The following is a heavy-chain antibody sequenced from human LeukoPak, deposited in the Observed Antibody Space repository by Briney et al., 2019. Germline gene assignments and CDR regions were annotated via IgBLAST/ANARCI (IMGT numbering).Heavy chain of an antibody. Sequence: GGSLRLSSAASGFTFDDYAMHWVRQAPGTGLEWVSGISWNSGSIGYADSVKGRFTISRDNAKNSLYLQMNSLRAEDTALYYCAKDGYSYGLLPFDYWGQGTLVTVSS. CDR2: ISWNSGSI. CDR3: AKDGYSYGLLPFDY. J-gene: IGHJ4*02. CDR1: GFTFDDYA. D-gene: IGHD5-18*01. V-gene: IGHV3-9*01.